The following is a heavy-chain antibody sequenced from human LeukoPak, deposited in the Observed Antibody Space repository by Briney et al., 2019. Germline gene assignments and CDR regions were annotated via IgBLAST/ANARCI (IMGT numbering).Heavy chain of an antibody. CDR1: GGSISSHY. D-gene: IGHD1-26*01. Sequence: SETLSLTSTVSGGSISSHYWSWIRQPPGEGLEWIGYIYYSGSTNYNPSLTSRVNISVDTSKNQFSLKLTSVTAADTAVYYCARESTSMGFDPWGQGTLVTVSS. CDR2: IYYSGST. J-gene: IGHJ5*02. V-gene: IGHV4-59*11. CDR3: ARESTSMGFDP.